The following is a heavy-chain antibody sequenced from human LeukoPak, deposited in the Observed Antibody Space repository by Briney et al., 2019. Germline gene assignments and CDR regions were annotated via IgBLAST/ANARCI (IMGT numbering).Heavy chain of an antibody. Sequence: SETLSLTCTVSGGSISSSSYYWGWIRQPPGKGLEWIANIYYSGSTYFNPSLKSRVTISIDTSKNQFSLKLTSVTAADTAVYYCARGFLETNYDYWGQGTLVTVSS. CDR1: GGSISSSSYY. V-gene: IGHV4-39*01. CDR3: ARGFLETNYDY. CDR2: IYYSGST. J-gene: IGHJ4*02. D-gene: IGHD3-3*01.